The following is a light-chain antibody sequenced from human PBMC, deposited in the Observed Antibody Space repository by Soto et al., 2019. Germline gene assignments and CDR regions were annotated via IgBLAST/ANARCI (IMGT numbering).Light chain of an antibody. J-gene: IGLJ2*01. Sequence: QSVLTQPASVSGSPGQSITISCTGSSSDVGGYNYVSWYQQHPGKAPKLMIYDVSNRPSGVSTRFSGSKSGNTASLTISGHHAEDESYYYCSSYTSSSSVVFGGGTQLTVL. CDR2: DVS. CDR3: SSYTSSSSVV. V-gene: IGLV2-14*01. CDR1: SSDVGGYNY.